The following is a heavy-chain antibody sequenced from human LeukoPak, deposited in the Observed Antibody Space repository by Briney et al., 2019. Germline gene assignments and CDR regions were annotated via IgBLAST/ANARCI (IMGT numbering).Heavy chain of an antibody. J-gene: IGHJ6*03. V-gene: IGHV4-39*07. Sequence: SETLSLTCTVSGGSISSSSYYWGWIRQPPGKGLEWIGSIYYSGSTYYNPSLNSRATISVDTSKNQYSLKLSSVTAADTDMYYCARVGPFYYGSGSYSYYMDVWGKGTTVTISS. CDR3: ARVGPFYYGSGSYSYYMDV. CDR2: IYYSGST. CDR1: GGSISSSSYY. D-gene: IGHD3-10*01.